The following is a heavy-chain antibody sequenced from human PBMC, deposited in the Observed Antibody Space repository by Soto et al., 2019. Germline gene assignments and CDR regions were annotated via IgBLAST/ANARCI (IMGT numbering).Heavy chain of an antibody. Sequence: GSGPTLVNPTQTLTLTFTFPGFSLNTGGVGVGWNRQPPGKALEWLAVIYWDDDKRYSPSLKSRLTISKDTSKNQVVLTMTNMDPVDTATYYCAHTPFFGDKLDYWGQGALVTVSS. CDR1: GFSLNTGGVG. CDR2: IYWDDDK. J-gene: IGHJ4*02. V-gene: IGHV2-5*02. CDR3: AHTPFFGDKLDY. D-gene: IGHD2-21*01.